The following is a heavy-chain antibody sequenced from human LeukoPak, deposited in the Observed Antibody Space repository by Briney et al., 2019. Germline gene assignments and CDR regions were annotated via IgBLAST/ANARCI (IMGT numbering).Heavy chain of an antibody. CDR1: GYTFTGDY. D-gene: IGHD5-18*01. CDR2: INPNSGGT. J-gene: IGHJ5*02. V-gene: IGHV1-2*02. Sequence: ASVKVSCKASGYTFTGDYMHWVRQAPGQGLEWMGWINPNSGGTNYAQKFQGRVTMTRDTSISTAYMELSRLRSDDTAMYYCASGERGYSYGTGYWFDPWGQGALVTVSS. CDR3: ASGERGYSYGTGYWFDP.